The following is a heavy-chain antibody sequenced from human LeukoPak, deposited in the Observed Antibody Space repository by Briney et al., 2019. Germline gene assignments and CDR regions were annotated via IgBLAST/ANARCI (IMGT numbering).Heavy chain of an antibody. Sequence: SETLSLTCTVSGGSISSSSYYWGWIRQPPGKGLEWIGNIYYSGSTYYNPSLKSRVTISVDTSKNQFSLKLSSVTAADTAVYCCASYYGSGSYHYFDYWGQGTLVTVSS. J-gene: IGHJ4*02. CDR3: ASYYGSGSYHYFDY. CDR1: GGSISSSSYY. V-gene: IGHV4-39*01. D-gene: IGHD3-10*01. CDR2: IYYSGST.